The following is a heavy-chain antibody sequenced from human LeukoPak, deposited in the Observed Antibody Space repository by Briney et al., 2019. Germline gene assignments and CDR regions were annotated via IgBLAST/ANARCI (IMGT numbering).Heavy chain of an antibody. CDR1: GGSITSNPYY. Sequence: TTSETLSLTCTVTGGSITSNPYYWGWIRQPPGKGLEWIGSISFDGNSYYDPSLKSRVTVSRDTSKNQFSLKVNSVTAADTAVYYCARINGGIWGQGTLVTVSS. V-gene: IGHV4-39*07. J-gene: IGHJ4*02. CDR2: ISFDGNS. D-gene: IGHD2-8*01. CDR3: ARINGGI.